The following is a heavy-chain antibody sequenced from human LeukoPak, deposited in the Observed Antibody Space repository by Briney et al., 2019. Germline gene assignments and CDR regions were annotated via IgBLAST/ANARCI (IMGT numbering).Heavy chain of an antibody. CDR1: GFTFSSYA. CDR3: ARGRLTGTPYYFYFYGMDV. Sequence: GGSLRLSCAASGFTFSSYAMHWVRQAPGKGLEWVAVISYDGSNKYYADSVKGRFTISRDNYKNTLYLQMNSLRAEDTALYYCARGRLTGTPYYFYFYGMDVWGKGTTVTVSS. J-gene: IGHJ6*04. V-gene: IGHV3-30*04. CDR2: ISYDGSNK. D-gene: IGHD1-20*01.